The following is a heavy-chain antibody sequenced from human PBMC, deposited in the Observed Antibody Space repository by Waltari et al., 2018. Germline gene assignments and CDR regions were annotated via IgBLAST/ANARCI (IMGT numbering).Heavy chain of an antibody. D-gene: IGHD2-15*01. V-gene: IGHV6-1*01. J-gene: IGHJ4*02. CDR3: ARGRNSGFDY. CDR2: TYYRSKWYN. CDR1: GDSISSNGVA. Sequence: QTLSLTCDISGDSISSNGVAWNWIRQSPSRGLEWLGRTYYRSKWYNDYAVSVKSRITINPDTSKNQFSLQLNSVTPDDTALYYCARGRNSGFDYWGQGTLVTVSS.